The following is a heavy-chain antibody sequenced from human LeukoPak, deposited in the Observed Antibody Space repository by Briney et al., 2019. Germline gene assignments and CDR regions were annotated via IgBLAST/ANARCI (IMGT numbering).Heavy chain of an antibody. CDR3: ARSYCSSTSCLGLYYYYMDV. V-gene: IGHV4-39*07. J-gene: IGHJ6*03. D-gene: IGHD2-2*01. Sequence: SETLSLTCTVSGGSISSSSYYWGWIRQPPGKGLEWIGSIYYSGSTYYNPSLKSRVTISVDRSKNQFSLKLSSVTAADTAVYYCARSYCSSTSCLGLYYYYMDVWGKGTTVTVSS. CDR1: GGSISSSSYY. CDR2: IYYSGST.